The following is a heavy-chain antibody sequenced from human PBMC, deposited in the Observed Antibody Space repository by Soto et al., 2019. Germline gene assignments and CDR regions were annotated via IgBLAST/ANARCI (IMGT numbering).Heavy chain of an antibody. Sequence: PSETLSLTCAVSGGSISSSNWWSWVRQPPGKGLEWIGEIYHSGSTNYNPSLKSRVTISVDKSKNQFSLKLSSVTAADTAVYYCARHLIYYYGSETVGGYYYYGMDVWGRGTTVTVSS. J-gene: IGHJ6*02. CDR1: GGSISSSNW. V-gene: IGHV4-4*02. D-gene: IGHD3-10*01. CDR2: IYHSGST. CDR3: ARHLIYYYGSETVGGYYYYGMDV.